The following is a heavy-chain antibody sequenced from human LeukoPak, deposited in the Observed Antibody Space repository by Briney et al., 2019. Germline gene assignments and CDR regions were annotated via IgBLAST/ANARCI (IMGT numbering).Heavy chain of an antibody. D-gene: IGHD4-11*01. V-gene: IGHV3-21*01. CDR1: GFSFGTFA. Sequence: SGGSLRLSCTASGFSFGTFAMAWVRQAPGKGLEWVSSISSSSSYIYYADSVKGRFTISRDNAKNSLYLQMNSLRAEDTAVYYCARDPYSGLFDYWGQGTLVTVSS. CDR2: ISSSSSYI. J-gene: IGHJ4*02. CDR3: ARDPYSGLFDY.